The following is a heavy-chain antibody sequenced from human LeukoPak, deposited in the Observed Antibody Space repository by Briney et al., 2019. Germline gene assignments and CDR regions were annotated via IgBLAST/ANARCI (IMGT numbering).Heavy chain of an antibody. CDR1: GYSFTSYW. V-gene: IGHV5-51*01. CDR3: ARLIVVVRNAFDI. D-gene: IGHD3-22*01. Sequence: GESLKISCKGSGYSFTSYWIGWARQMPGKGLEWMGIIYPGDSDTRYSPSFQGQVTISADKSISTAYLQWSSLKASDTAMYYCARLIVVVRNAFDIWGQGTMVTVSS. CDR2: IYPGDSDT. J-gene: IGHJ3*02.